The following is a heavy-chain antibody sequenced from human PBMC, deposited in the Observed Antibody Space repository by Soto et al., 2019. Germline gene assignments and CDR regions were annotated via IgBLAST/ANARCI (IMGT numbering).Heavy chain of an antibody. D-gene: IGHD3-10*01. V-gene: IGHV2-5*02. CDR3: AHSRSYYYGMDV. CDR1: GFSLSTSGVG. J-gene: IGHJ6*02. CDR2: IYWDDDT. Sequence: QITLKESGPTLVKPTQTLTLTCTFSGFSLSTSGVGVGWIRQPPGKALEWLALIYWDDDTRYSPSLKSRLTIAKDTTKNQVVLTMTNMDPVDTATYYCAHSRSYYYGMDVWGQGTTVTVSS.